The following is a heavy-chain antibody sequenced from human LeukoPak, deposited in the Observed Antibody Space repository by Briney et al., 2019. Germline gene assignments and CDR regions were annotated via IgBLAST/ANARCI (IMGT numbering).Heavy chain of an antibody. CDR1: GYTFTSHG. CDR3: ARARGLGVVVPAAIHY. CDR2: ISAYNGNT. D-gene: IGHD2-2*01. Sequence: ASVKVSCKASGYTFTSHGISWVRQAPGQGLEWMGWISAYNGNTNYAQKLQGRVTMTTDTSTSTAYMELRSLRSDDTAVYYCARARGLGVVVPAAIHYWGQGTLVTVSP. V-gene: IGHV1-18*01. J-gene: IGHJ4*02.